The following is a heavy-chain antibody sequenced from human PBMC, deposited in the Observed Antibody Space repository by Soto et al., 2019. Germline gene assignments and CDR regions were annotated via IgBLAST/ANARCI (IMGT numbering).Heavy chain of an antibody. Sequence: SETLSLTCTVSGGSISSDDYYWSWIRQAPGGGLEWIGYIHSSGSIYYNPSLKSRATMSIDTAGNQFSLKVSSVTVADTAVYYCARDLDGLHDDTSGPFPRPGWGQGTLVTVSS. CDR1: GGSISSDDYY. CDR2: IHSSGSI. D-gene: IGHD3-22*01. J-gene: IGHJ1*01. V-gene: IGHV4-30-4*01. CDR3: ARDLDGLHDDTSGPFPRPG.